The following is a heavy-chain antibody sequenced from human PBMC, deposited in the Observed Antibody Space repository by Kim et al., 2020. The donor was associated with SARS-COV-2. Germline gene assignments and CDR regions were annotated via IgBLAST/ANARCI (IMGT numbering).Heavy chain of an antibody. V-gene: IGHV3-30*18. CDR3: AKGKSDRWQEWELPYDY. CDR1: GFTFSSYG. J-gene: IGHJ4*02. D-gene: IGHD1-26*01. CDR2: ISYDGSNK. Sequence: GGSLRLSCAASGFTFSSYGMHWVRQAPGKGLEWVAVISYDGSNKYYADSVKGRFTISRDNSKNTLYLQMNSLRAEDTAVYYCAKGKSDRWQEWELPYDYWGQGTLVTVSS.